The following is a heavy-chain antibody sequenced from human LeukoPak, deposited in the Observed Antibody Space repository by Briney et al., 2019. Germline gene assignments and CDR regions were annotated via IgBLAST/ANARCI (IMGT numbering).Heavy chain of an antibody. CDR2: IRSKTYGGTG. CDR1: GFTFGDYA. D-gene: IGHD1-26*01. Sequence: PGGSLRLSCTASGFTFGDYAMNWFRQAPGKGLEGVGFIRSKTYGGTGEYAASVKGRFTISRDDSKSIAQLQMNSLKTEDTAVYYCTRSESGTYKGGFDFWGQGTLVTVSS. J-gene: IGHJ4*02. V-gene: IGHV3-49*03. CDR3: TRSESGTYKGGFDF.